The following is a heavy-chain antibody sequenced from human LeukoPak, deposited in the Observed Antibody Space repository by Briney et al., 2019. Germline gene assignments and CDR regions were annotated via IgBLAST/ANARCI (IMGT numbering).Heavy chain of an antibody. Sequence: PGGSLRLSCAASGFTFDDYTMHWVRQAPGKGLEWVSLISWDGGSTYYADSVTGRFTISRDNSKNSLYLQMNSLRTEDTALYYCAKDMGDSSGSWYYFDYWGQGTLVTVSS. D-gene: IGHD3-22*01. J-gene: IGHJ4*02. CDR2: ISWDGGST. CDR1: GFTFDDYT. V-gene: IGHV3-43*01. CDR3: AKDMGDSSGSWYYFDY.